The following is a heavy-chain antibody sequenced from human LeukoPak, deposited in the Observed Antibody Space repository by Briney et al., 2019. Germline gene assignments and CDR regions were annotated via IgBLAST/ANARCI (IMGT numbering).Heavy chain of an antibody. V-gene: IGHV4-59*12. J-gene: IGHJ4*02. CDR3: ARDQLYYDSSGYSVGGTMGPVDY. CDR1: GGSISSYS. D-gene: IGHD3-22*01. CDR2: IYDSGST. Sequence: KSSETLSLTCTVSGGSISSYSWSWIRQPPGKGLEWIGFIYDSGSTNYNPSLKSRVTISVDTSKNQFSLKLSSVTAADTAVYYCARDQLYYDSSGYSVGGTMGPVDYWGQGTLVTVSS.